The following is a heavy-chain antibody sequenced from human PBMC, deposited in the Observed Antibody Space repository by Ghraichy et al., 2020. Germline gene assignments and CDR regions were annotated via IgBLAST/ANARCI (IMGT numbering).Heavy chain of an antibody. CDR2: INPNSGGT. V-gene: IGHV1-2*02. CDR1: GYTFTGYY. J-gene: IGHJ3*02. CDR3: ARDPSLDDAFDI. Sequence: ASVKVSCKASGYTFTGYYMHWVRQAPGQGLEWMGWINPNSGGTNYAQKFQGRVTMTRDTSISTAYMELSRLRSDDTAVYYCARDPSLDDAFDIWGQGTMVTVSS.